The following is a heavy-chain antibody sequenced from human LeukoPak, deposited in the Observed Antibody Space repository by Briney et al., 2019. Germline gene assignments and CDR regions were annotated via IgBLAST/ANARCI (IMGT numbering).Heavy chain of an antibody. CDR2: ISDSGGTT. J-gene: IGHJ5*02. V-gene: IGHV3-23*01. Sequence: PGGSLRLSCAASGFTFSSYAMTWVHQAPGKGLEWVSTISDSGGTTYYADSVKGRFTISRDKSKNTLYLQLNSLRAEDTAVYFCAKDYGDYSSWFDPWGQGTLVTVSS. CDR3: AKDYGDYSSWFDP. CDR1: GFTFSSYA. D-gene: IGHD4-17*01.